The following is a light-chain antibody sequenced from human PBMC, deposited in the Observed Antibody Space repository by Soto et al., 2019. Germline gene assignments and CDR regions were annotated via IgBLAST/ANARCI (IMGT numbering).Light chain of an antibody. CDR3: QQYSNSPT. V-gene: IGKV3-20*01. CDR2: GAS. CDR1: QSVTSY. J-gene: IGKJ4*01. Sequence: LTLSPGTMSLSPGGRATLSCRASQSVTSYLAWYQQKPGQAPRLLIYGASSRATGIPDRFTGGGAGTGFTLTISRLEPEDSAVYYCQQYSNSPTFGRGTKVDIK.